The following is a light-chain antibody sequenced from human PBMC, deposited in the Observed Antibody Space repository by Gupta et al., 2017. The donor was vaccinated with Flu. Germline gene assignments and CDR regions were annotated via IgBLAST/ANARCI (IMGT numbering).Light chain of an antibody. CDR3: QQYNSYWHT. J-gene: IGKJ2*01. CDR1: QSISSW. Sequence: DIQMTQSPSTLSASVGDRVTITCRASQSISSWLAWYQQKPGKAPNLLIYKASSLESGVPSRFSGSGSGTEFTLSISNLQPDDFATYYCQQYNSYWHTFGQGTKLEIK. V-gene: IGKV1-5*03. CDR2: KAS.